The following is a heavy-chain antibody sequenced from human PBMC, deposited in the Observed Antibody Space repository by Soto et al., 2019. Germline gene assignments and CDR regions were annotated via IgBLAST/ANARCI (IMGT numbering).Heavy chain of an antibody. D-gene: IGHD3-22*01. Sequence: KPGGSLRLSCAASGFTFSDYYMNWIRQAPGKGLEWVSYISSSGNTIYYADSVKGRFTISRDNAKNSLYLQMNSLRAEDTAVYYCARDYYDTSGYYYYFDYWGQGTLVTVSS. J-gene: IGHJ4*02. CDR2: ISSSGNTI. CDR1: GFTFSDYY. CDR3: ARDYYDTSGYYYYFDY. V-gene: IGHV3-11*01.